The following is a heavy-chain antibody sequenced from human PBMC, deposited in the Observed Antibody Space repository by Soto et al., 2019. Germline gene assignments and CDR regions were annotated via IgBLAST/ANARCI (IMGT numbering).Heavy chain of an antibody. CDR3: ARWPDGYYYYGMDV. CDR1: GYTITSYD. J-gene: IGHJ6*02. V-gene: IGHV1-8*01. CDR2: MNPNSGNT. Sequence: QVQLVQSGAEVKKPGASVKVSCKASGYTITSYDINWVRQATGQGLEWMGWMNPNSGNTGYAQKFQGRVTMTRNTSISTAYMELSSLRSEDTAAYYCARWPDGYYYYGMDVWGQGTTVTVSS.